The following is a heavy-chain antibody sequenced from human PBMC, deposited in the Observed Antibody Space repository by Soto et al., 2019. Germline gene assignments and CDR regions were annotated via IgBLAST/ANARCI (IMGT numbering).Heavy chain of an antibody. CDR3: ARDITGYFKFEP. CDR1: GGSINNGGYY. Sequence: SETLSLTCTVSGGSINNGGYYWSWIRQHPGKGLEWIGYIYKSDIANYNPSLRSRVSISLDTSEKQFSLKMSSVTAADTAMYYCARDITGYFKFEPWGQGTLVTVSS. CDR2: IYKSDIA. V-gene: IGHV4-31*03. J-gene: IGHJ5*02. D-gene: IGHD3-3*01.